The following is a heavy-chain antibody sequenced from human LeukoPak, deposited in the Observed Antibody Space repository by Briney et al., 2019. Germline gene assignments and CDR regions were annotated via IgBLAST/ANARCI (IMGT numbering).Heavy chain of an antibody. Sequence: PSETLSLTCAVYGGSFSGYYWSWIRQPQGKGLEWIGEINHSGSTNYNPSLKSRVTISVDTSKNQFSLKLSSVTAADTAVYYCARGGPIAAAPKSFDYWGQGTLVTVSS. J-gene: IGHJ4*02. D-gene: IGHD6-13*01. CDR1: GGSFSGYY. CDR2: INHSGST. CDR3: ARGGPIAAAPKSFDY. V-gene: IGHV4-34*01.